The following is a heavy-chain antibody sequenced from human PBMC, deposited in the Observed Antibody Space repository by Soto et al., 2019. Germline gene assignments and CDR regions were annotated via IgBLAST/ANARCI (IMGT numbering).Heavy chain of an antibody. CDR2: IIPIFGTA. Sequence: ASVKVSCKASGGTFSSYAISWVRQAPGQGLEWMGGIIPIFGTANYAQKFQGRVTITADESTSTAYMELSSLRSEDTAVYYCAKKQQLGSAGGMDVWGQGTTVTVSS. CDR3: AKKQQLGSAGGMDV. D-gene: IGHD6-13*01. J-gene: IGHJ6*02. V-gene: IGHV1-69*13. CDR1: GGTFSSYA.